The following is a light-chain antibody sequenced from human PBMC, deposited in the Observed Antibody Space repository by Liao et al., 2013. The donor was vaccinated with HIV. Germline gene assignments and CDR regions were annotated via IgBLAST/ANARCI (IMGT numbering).Light chain of an antibody. CDR3: QVWDSNSNLWV. V-gene: IGLV3-21*01. CDR2: YDS. Sequence: SYVLTQPPSVSVAPGKTARITCGGNNIGSKGVHWYQQKPGQAPVVVISYDSDRPSGIPERFSGSNSGNTATLTISRVEAGDEAGYSCQVWDSNSNLWVFGGGTKVTVL. CDR1: NIGSKG. J-gene: IGLJ3*02.